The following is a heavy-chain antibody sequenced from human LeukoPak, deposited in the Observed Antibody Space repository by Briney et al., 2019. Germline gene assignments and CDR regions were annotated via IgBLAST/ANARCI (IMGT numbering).Heavy chain of an antibody. J-gene: IGHJ4*02. Sequence: PSETLSLTCAVYGGSFSGYYWSWIRQPPGKGLEWIGEINHSGSTNYNLSLKSRVTISVDTSKNQFSLKLSSVTAADTAVYYCASNTYDYVWGSYRHHLRHWGQGTLVTVSS. D-gene: IGHD3-16*02. CDR1: GGSFSGYY. CDR3: ASNTYDYVWGSYRHHLRH. CDR2: INHSGST. V-gene: IGHV4-34*01.